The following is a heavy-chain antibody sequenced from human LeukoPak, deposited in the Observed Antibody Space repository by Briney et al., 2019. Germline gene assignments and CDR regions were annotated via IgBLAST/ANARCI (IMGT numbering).Heavy chain of an antibody. D-gene: IGHD1-20*01. Sequence: ASVKVSCKASGYTFTGYYMHWVRQAPGQRLKWMGRINPNSGGTNYAQKFQGRVTMTRDTSISTAYMELSRLRSDDTAVYYCARVNRGITGTVDYWGQGTLVTVSS. CDR1: GYTFTGYY. CDR3: ARVNRGITGTVDY. J-gene: IGHJ4*02. V-gene: IGHV1-2*06. CDR2: INPNSGGT.